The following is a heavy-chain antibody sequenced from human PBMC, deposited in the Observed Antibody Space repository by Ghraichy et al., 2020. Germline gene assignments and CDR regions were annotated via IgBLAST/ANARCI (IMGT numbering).Heavy chain of an antibody. J-gene: IGHJ5*02. CDR3: ATRSGSSWSNWFDP. CDR1: GDSISSSSYY. CDR2: IYYTGST. D-gene: IGHD6-13*01. Sequence: GSLRLSCTVSGDSISSSSYYWGWIRQPPGKGLEWIGSIYYTGSTSYNPSLKSRVTISVDTSKNQFSLKLSSVTAADTAVYYCATRSGSSWSNWFDPWGQGTLVTVSS. V-gene: IGHV4-39*01.